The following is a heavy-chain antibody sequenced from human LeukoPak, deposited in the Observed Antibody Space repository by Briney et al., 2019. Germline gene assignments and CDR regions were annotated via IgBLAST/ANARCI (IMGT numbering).Heavy chain of an antibody. CDR1: GGSISSYY. CDR2: IYYSGST. CDR3: ARGHYSGSGSWDY. Sequence: SETLSLTCTVSGGSISSYYWSWIRQPPGKGLEWIGYIYYSGSTNHNPSLKSRVTISVDTSKNQFSLKLSSVTAADTAVYYCARGHYSGSGSWDYWGQGTLVTVSS. V-gene: IGHV4-59*01. D-gene: IGHD3-10*01. J-gene: IGHJ4*02.